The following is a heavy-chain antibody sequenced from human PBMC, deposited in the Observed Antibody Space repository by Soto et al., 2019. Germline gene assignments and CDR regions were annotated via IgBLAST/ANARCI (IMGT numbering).Heavy chain of an antibody. Sequence: QVQLQESGPGLVKPSETLSLTCTVSGGSISSYYWSWIRQPPGKGLEWIGYIYTSGSTNYNPSLKSRVTMSVDTSKNQFSLKLSSVTAADTAVYYCARVRIAARTGAYGMDVWGQGTTVTVSS. D-gene: IGHD6-6*01. V-gene: IGHV4-4*08. CDR2: IYTSGST. CDR1: GGSISSYY. J-gene: IGHJ6*02. CDR3: ARVRIAARTGAYGMDV.